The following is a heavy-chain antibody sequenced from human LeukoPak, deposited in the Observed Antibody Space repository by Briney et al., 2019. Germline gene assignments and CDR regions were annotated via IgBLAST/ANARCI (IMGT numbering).Heavy chain of an antibody. CDR1: GFTFSSYW. CDR2: IKQDGSEK. V-gene: IGHV3-7*01. CDR3: ARDMYDILTGYYSPFDY. J-gene: IGHJ4*02. Sequence: GGSLRLSCAASGFTFSSYWMSWVRQAPGKGLEWVANIKQDGSEKYYVDSVKGRFTISRDNAKNSLYLQTNSLRAEDTAVYYCARDMYDILTGYYSPFDYWGQGTLVTVSS. D-gene: IGHD3-9*01.